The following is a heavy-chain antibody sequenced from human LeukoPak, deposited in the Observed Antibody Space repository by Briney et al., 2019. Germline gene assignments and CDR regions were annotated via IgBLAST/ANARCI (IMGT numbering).Heavy chain of an antibody. CDR1: GFTFNEYG. CDR3: ARGGDYYAMDV. Sequence: GGSLRLSRAASGFTFNEYGMSWVRQAPGKGLEWVSDINWNGGRRDYTDSVKGRFTISRDNAKKFLYLQMNSLRAEDTALYHCARGGDYYAMDVWGQGTTVTVSS. CDR2: INWNGGRR. V-gene: IGHV3-20*01. J-gene: IGHJ6*02.